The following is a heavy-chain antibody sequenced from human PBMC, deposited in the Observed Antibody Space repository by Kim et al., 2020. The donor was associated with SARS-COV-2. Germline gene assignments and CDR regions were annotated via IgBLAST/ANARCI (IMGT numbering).Heavy chain of an antibody. CDR1: GFTFSSYA. CDR3: ATGSQTYYDFWSGYEAYFDY. V-gene: IGHV3-33*01. J-gene: IGHJ4*02. Sequence: GGSLRLSCAASGFTFSSYAMHWVRQAPGKGLEWVAVIWYDGSNKYYADSVKGRFTISRDNSKNTLYLQMNSLRAEDTAVYYCATGSQTYYDFWSGYEAYFDYWGQGTLVTVSS. D-gene: IGHD3-3*01. CDR2: IWYDGSNK.